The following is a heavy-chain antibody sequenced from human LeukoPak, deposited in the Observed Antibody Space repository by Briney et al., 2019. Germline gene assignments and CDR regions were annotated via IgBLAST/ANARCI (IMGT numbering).Heavy chain of an antibody. J-gene: IGHJ3*01. CDR1: GYSVSKTY. CDR3: ARHLSGECTTDCYSPDAYDL. V-gene: IGHV3-53*01. CDR2: IYIDART. Sequence: GGSLRLSCTASGYSVSKTYMTWVRQAPGKGLEWVSTIYIDARTYYADSVKGRFTLSRDYLKNTLFLQMNSLRAEDTALYYCARHLSGECTTDCYSPDAYDLWGQGTMVTVSS. D-gene: IGHD2-21*02.